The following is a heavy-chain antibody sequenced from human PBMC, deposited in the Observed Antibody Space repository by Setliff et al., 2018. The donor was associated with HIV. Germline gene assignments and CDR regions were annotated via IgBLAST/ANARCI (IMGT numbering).Heavy chain of an antibody. CDR1: GGSFSGYY. Sequence: SETLSLTCAVYGGSFSGYYWSWIRQSPGKGLEWIGEINHSGSTNYNPSLKSRVTILGDTSKNQFSLKLSSVTAADSAVYYCARDYYNFQDMWGQGTMVTVSS. J-gene: IGHJ3*02. D-gene: IGHD3-3*01. CDR2: INHSGST. CDR3: ARDYYNFQDM. V-gene: IGHV4-34*01.